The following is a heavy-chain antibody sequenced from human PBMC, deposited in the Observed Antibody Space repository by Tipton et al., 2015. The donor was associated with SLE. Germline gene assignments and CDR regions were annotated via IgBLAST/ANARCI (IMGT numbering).Heavy chain of an antibody. CDR1: GDSISNYY. D-gene: IGHD3-3*01. V-gene: IGHV4-59*12. CDR2: VSYTGST. Sequence: TLSLTCIVSGDSISNYYWTWIRQPPGKGLEWIGFVSYTGSTNYSPSLKSRVTISINTSKNQFSLRLTSVTAADTAVYYCARRGIFGRNWFDPWGQGTLVTVSS. J-gene: IGHJ5*02. CDR3: ARRGIFGRNWFDP.